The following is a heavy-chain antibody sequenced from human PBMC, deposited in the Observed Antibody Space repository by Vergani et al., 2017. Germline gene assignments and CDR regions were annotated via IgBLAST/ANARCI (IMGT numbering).Heavy chain of an antibody. CDR1: GGPINSHNYY. Sequence: QVQLQESGPGLVKPSQILSLICTVSGGPINSHNYYWSWTGQPAGKGLEWIGRIHTSGSTNYNPSLKSRVTMSEDTSKNQFSLNLTSVTAADTAVYFCARGSCLGGSCYKPLFDYWGQGILVTVSS. CDR2: IHTSGST. CDR3: ARGSCLGGSCYKPLFDY. V-gene: IGHV4-61*02. J-gene: IGHJ4*02. D-gene: IGHD2-15*01.